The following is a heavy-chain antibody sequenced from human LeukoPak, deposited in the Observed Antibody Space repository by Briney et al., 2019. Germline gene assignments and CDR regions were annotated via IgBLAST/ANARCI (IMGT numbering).Heavy chain of an antibody. D-gene: IGHD3-10*01. J-gene: IGHJ4*02. Sequence: SETLSLTCAVYGGSFSGYYWGWIRQPPGKGLEWIGEINHSGSTNYNPSLKSRVTISVDTSKNQFSLKLSSVTAADTAVYYCARGPGSSIDYWGQGTLVTVSS. CDR1: GGSFSGYY. V-gene: IGHV4-34*01. CDR3: ARGPGSSIDY. CDR2: INHSGST.